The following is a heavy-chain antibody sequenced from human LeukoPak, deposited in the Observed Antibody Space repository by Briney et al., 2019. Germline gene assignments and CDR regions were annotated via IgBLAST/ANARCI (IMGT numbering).Heavy chain of an antibody. V-gene: IGHV4-31*03. J-gene: IGHJ4*02. Sequence: SETLSLTCTVSGGSIGSGGYYWSWIRQHPGKGLEWIGYIYYSGSTYYNPSLKSRVTISTDTSNNQFSLKLTSVTAADTTVYYCARVAVTSSAAANFEYWGQGTLVTVSS. CDR1: GGSIGSGGYY. CDR3: ARVAVTSSAAANFEY. D-gene: IGHD6-13*01. CDR2: IYYSGST.